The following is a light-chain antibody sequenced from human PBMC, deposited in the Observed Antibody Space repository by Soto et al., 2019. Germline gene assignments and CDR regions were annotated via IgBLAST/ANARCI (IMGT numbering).Light chain of an antibody. CDR3: QQYGSSPLIT. J-gene: IGKJ5*01. Sequence: IVLTQSPATLSLSPGERATLSCRASQSVSSSYLAWYQQKPGQAPRLLIYGASSRATGIPDNFSGSGSGTDLTLTISRLETEDFAVYYCQQYGSSPLITFGQGTRLEIK. V-gene: IGKV3-20*01. CDR2: GAS. CDR1: QSVSSSY.